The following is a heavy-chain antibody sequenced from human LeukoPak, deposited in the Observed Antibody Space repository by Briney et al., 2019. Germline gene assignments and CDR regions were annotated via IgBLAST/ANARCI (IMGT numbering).Heavy chain of an antibody. CDR1: GFTFSSYG. V-gene: IGHV3-33*01. CDR3: ARGAGGTRSRYWYFDL. CDR2: IWNDGSNK. J-gene: IGHJ2*01. D-gene: IGHD4-23*01. Sequence: PGRSLRLSCAASGFTFSSYGIHWVRQAPGKGLEWVAVIWNDGSNKYYADSVKGRFTISRDNSKNTLYLQMNSLRAEDTAVYYCARGAGGTRSRYWYFDLWGRGTLVTVSS.